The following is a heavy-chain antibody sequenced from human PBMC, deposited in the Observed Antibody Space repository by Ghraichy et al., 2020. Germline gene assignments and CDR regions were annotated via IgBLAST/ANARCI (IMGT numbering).Heavy chain of an antibody. Sequence: ETLSLTCAGSGFTFSTYAMNWVRQAPGKGLEWVASISPTSIYRFYADSVKGRFTISRDNVENSLYLQMYNLIDDDTAVYYCARDFLGESGYGGFWGQGTLVTVSS. D-gene: IGHD3-3*01. CDR1: GFTFSTYA. V-gene: IGHV3-21*01. CDR3: ARDFLGESGYGGF. J-gene: IGHJ1*01. CDR2: ISPTSIYR.